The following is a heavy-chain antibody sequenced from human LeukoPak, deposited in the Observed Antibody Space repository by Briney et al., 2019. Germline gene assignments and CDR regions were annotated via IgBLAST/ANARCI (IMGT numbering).Heavy chain of an antibody. CDR2: ISWNSGSI. D-gene: IGHD2-8*01. V-gene: IGHV3-9*01. Sequence: GGSLRLSCAASGFTFDDYAMHWVRQAPGKGLEWVSGISWNSGSIGYADSVKGRFTISRDNSKNTLYLQMNSLRAEDTAVYYCAKDQGVNFFDYWGQGTLVTVSS. J-gene: IGHJ4*02. CDR3: AKDQGVNFFDY. CDR1: GFTFDDYA.